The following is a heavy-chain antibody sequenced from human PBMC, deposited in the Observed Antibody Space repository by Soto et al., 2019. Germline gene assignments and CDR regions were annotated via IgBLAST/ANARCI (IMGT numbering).Heavy chain of an antibody. CDR2: VYNSGST. J-gene: IGHJ4*02. Sequence: SETLSLTCTVSGGSISSDYWTWIRQPPGKGLEWIGYVYNSGSTNYNPSLKSRVTIPEDTSKSQFSLKVNSMTAADTAVYYCARYRREAVAGYTLDNWGQGILVTVSS. CDR3: ARYRREAVAGYTLDN. D-gene: IGHD6-13*01. CDR1: GGSISSDY. V-gene: IGHV4-59*01.